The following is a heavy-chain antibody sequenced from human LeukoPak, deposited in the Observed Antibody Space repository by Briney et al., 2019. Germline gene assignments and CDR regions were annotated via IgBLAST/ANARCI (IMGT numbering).Heavy chain of an antibody. D-gene: IGHD6-19*01. CDR2: ISGSGNSP. J-gene: IGHJ4*02. Sequence: GGSLRLSCAASGFTFSSFAMTGVRQAPGKGLEWVADISGSGNSPNYADSVKGRLTISRDNSSNTLYLQMKTLSAEDTAVYYCAKDQRAVAGTCFDNWGQGTLVTVSS. CDR1: GFTFSSFA. CDR3: AKDQRAVAGTCFDN. V-gene: IGHV3-23*01.